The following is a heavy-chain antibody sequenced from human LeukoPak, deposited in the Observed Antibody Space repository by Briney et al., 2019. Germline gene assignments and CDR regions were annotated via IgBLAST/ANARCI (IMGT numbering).Heavy chain of an antibody. CDR2: IRYDGSNK. CDR1: GFTFSSYG. CDR3: AKDGDYGVPNNWFDP. Sequence: GGSLTLSCAASGFTFSSYGVHWVRQAPGKGLEWVAFIRYDGSNKYYADSVKGRFTISRDNSKSTLYLQMNSLRAEDTAVYYCAKDGDYGVPNNWFDPWGQGTLVTVSS. V-gene: IGHV3-30*02. J-gene: IGHJ5*02. D-gene: IGHD4-17*01.